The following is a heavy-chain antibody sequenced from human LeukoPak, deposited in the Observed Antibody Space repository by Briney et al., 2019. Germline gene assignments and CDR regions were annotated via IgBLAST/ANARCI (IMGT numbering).Heavy chain of an antibody. J-gene: IGHJ4*02. D-gene: IGHD3-16*01. Sequence: ASVKVSCKASGGTFISYAISWVRQAPGQGLEWMGGIIPIFGTANYAQKFQGRVTITADESTSTAYMELSSLRSEDTAVYYCARDGGLNYFDYWGQGALVTVSS. V-gene: IGHV1-69*13. CDR2: IIPIFGTA. CDR1: GGTFISYA. CDR3: ARDGGLNYFDY.